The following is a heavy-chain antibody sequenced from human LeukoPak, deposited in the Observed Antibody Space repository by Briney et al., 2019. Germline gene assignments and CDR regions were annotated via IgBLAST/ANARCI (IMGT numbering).Heavy chain of an antibody. CDR2: INPNSGGT. J-gene: IGHJ6*03. Sequence: ASVKVSCTASGYTFTGYYMHWVRQAPGQGLEWMGWINPNSGGTNYAQKFQGRVTMTRDTSISTAYMELSRLRSDDTAVYYCARGRYDYGGNSGGYYYYYMDVWGKGTTVTVSS. CDR1: GYTFTGYY. V-gene: IGHV1-2*02. CDR3: ARGRYDYGGNSGGYYYYYMDV. D-gene: IGHD4-23*01.